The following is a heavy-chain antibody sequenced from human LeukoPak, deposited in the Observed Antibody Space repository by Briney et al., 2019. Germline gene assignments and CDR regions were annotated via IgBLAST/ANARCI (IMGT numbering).Heavy chain of an antibody. CDR3: ATAPPPAYCGDDCYPPKDAFDI. J-gene: IGHJ3*02. CDR2: FDPEDGET. Sequence: ASVKVSCKVSGYTLTELSMHWVRQAPGKGLEWMGGFDPEDGETIYAQKFQGRVTMTEDTSTDTAYMELSSLRSEDTAVYYCATAPPPAYCGDDCYPPKDAFDIWGQGTMVTVSS. D-gene: IGHD2-21*02. CDR1: GYTLTELS. V-gene: IGHV1-24*01.